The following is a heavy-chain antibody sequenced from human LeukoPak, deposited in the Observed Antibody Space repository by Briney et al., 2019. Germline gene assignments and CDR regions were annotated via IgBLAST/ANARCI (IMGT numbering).Heavy chain of an antibody. CDR2: IQYDDSEK. CDR3: AKDRRRYCSSTSCYPFSV. J-gene: IGHJ4*02. V-gene: IGHV3-30*02. Sequence: GGSLRLSCAASGFTFTFSTSGMHWVRQAPGKGLEWVAFIQYDDSEKSYADSVKGRCTTSRDNSKNTVYLQMNSLRAEDTAVYYCAKDRRRYCSSTSCYPFSVWGQGTLVTVSS. D-gene: IGHD2-2*01. CDR1: GFTFTFSTSG.